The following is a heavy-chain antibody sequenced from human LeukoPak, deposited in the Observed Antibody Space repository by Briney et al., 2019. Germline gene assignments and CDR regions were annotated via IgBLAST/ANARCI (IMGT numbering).Heavy chain of an antibody. Sequence: SETLSLTCTVSGGSISSYYWSCIRQHAGKGLEWIGRIYTSGSTNYNPSLKSRVTMSVDTSKNQFSLKLSSVTAADTAVYYCARLITMIVVAPPVDAFDIWGQGTMVTVSS. CDR3: ARLITMIVVAPPVDAFDI. CDR2: IYTSGST. D-gene: IGHD3-22*01. J-gene: IGHJ3*02. V-gene: IGHV4-4*07. CDR1: GGSISSYY.